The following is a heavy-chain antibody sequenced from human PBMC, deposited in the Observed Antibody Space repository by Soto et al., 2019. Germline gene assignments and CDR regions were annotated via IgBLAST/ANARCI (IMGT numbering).Heavy chain of an antibody. V-gene: IGHV4-61*01. D-gene: IGHD3-22*01. CDR2: IYYSGST. Sequence: SETLSLTCIVSGGSVSSDNYYWTWIRQPPGKGLEWIGYIYYSGSTNYNPSLKSRVTISINTSKNQFSLKLSSVTAADTAVYYCARESYDSSGYYSRWFDPWGQGTLVTVSS. CDR1: GGSVSSDNYY. J-gene: IGHJ5*02. CDR3: ARESYDSSGYYSRWFDP.